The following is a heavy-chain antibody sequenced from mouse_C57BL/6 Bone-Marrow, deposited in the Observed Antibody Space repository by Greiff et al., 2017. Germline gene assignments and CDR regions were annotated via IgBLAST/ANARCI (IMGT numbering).Heavy chain of an antibody. Sequence: EVQRVESGGGLVKPGGSLKLSCAASGFTFSDSGMHWVRQAPEKGLEWVAYISSGSSTIYYADTVKGRFTISRDTAKNTLFLQMTSLRSEDTAMYYCARADLLWYPWFAYWGQGTLVTVAA. V-gene: IGHV5-17*01. CDR3: ARADLLWYPWFAY. D-gene: IGHD2-1*01. CDR1: GFTFSDSG. J-gene: IGHJ3*01. CDR2: ISSGSSTI.